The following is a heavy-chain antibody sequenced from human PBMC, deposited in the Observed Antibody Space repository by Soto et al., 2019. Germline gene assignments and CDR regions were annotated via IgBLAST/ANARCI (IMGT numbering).Heavy chain of an antibody. CDR1: GGTFSTCA. D-gene: IGHD3-22*01. J-gene: IGHJ4*02. CDR2: IIPIFGTT. CDR3: ARADYYDSSGLFDH. V-gene: IGHV1-69*01. Sequence: QVQLVQSGAEVKKPGSSVKVSCEASGGTFSTCAMNWVRQAPGLGLEWMGGIIPIFGTTNYAQKFQGRVTITADQFTSTDSMELSGLRSEDTAVYFCARADYYDSSGLFDHWGQGTLVTVSS.